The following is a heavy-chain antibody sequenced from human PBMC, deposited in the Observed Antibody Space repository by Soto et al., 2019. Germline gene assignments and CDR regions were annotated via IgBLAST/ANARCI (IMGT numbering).Heavy chain of an antibody. V-gene: IGHV1-8*01. CDR3: ARIPASYNWNSDDY. D-gene: IGHD1-7*01. CDR2: MNPNRGNT. J-gene: IGHJ4*02. Sequence: ASVKVSCKASGYTFTSYDINWVRQATGQGLEWMGWMNPNRGNTGYAQKFQGRVTMTRNTSISTAYMELSSLRSEDTAVYYCARIPASYNWNSDDYWGQGTLVTVSS. CDR1: GYTFTSYD.